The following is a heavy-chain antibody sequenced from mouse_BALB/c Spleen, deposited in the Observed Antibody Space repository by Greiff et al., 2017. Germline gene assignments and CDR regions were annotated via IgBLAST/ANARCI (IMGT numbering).Heavy chain of an antibody. CDR2: IYPGDGDT. J-gene: IGHJ2*01. CDR3: ARDVGNYEGDY. D-gene: IGHD2-1*01. Sequence: VQLQQSGAELVRPGSSVKISCKASGYAFSSYWMNWVKQRPGQGLEWIGQIYPGDGDTNYNGKFKGKATLTADKSSSTAYMQLISVTSEDSAVYYCARDVGNYEGDYWGQGTTLTVSS. CDR1: GYAFSSYW. V-gene: IGHV1-80*01.